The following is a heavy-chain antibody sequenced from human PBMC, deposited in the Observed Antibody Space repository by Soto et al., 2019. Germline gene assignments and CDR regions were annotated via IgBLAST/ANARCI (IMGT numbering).Heavy chain of an antibody. CDR2: IWYDGRNK. V-gene: IGHV3-33*08. D-gene: IGHD3-3*01. CDR3: ARDLLEWLSTSSGMDV. J-gene: IGHJ6*02. Sequence: GGPLRLSCAPSGFTFSSYEMNRVRQAPGKGLEWVAVIWYDGRNKYYAASVKGRFTISRDNSKNTLYLQMNSLRAEDTAVHYCARDLLEWLSTSSGMDVWGQGITATVSS. CDR1: GFTFSSYE.